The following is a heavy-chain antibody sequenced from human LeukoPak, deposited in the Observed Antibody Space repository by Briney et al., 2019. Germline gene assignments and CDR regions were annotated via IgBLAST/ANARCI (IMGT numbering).Heavy chain of an antibody. CDR3: ARARIVVVPAAIAEDYYYYMDV. V-gene: IGHV1-69*05. D-gene: IGHD2-2*01. Sequence: SVTVSCKASGGTFSSYAISWVRQAPGQGLEWMGGIIPIFGTANYAQKFQGRVTITTDESTSTAYMELSSLRSEDTAVYYCARARIVVVPAAIAEDYYYYMDVWGKGTTVTVSS. CDR2: IIPIFGTA. CDR1: GGTFSSYA. J-gene: IGHJ6*03.